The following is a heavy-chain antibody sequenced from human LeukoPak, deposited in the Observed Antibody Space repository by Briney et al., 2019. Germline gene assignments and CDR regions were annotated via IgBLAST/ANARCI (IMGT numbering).Heavy chain of an antibody. CDR2: IASKTYGGTA. J-gene: IGHJ4*02. Sequence: LSLTCTVSGYSISNAYYWGWIRQPPGKGLEWVGFIASKTYGGTAEYAASVKGRFTISRDDSKSIAYLQMNSLKTEDTAVYFCSRDQTPYYWGQGTLVTVSS. CDR3: SRDQTPYY. CDR1: GYSISNAYY. V-gene: IGHV3-49*03.